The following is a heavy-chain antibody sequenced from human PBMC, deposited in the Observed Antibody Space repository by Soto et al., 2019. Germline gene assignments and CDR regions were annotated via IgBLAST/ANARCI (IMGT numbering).Heavy chain of an antibody. D-gene: IGHD1-26*01. CDR1: GFTFSSYA. CDR3: AKDGVADSGSRGRLGSFDP. J-gene: IGHJ5*02. CDR2: ISNSGGNT. V-gene: IGHV3-23*01. Sequence: EVQLLESGGGLVQPGGSLRLSCAASGFTFSSYAMSWVRQAPGKGLEWVSAISNSGGNTYYKASVKGRFTISRDNSKGPLYLQMDGLRAEDTAVYFCAKDGVADSGSRGRLGSFDPWGQGSLVTVSS.